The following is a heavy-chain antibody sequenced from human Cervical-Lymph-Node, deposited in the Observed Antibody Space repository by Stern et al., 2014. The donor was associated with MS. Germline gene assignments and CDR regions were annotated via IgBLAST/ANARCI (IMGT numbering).Heavy chain of an antibody. J-gene: IGHJ4*02. CDR3: ASGYSGFDCFDY. CDR1: GASASLGTFY. Sequence: QVQLQESGPGLVKPSQTLSLSCTVSGASASLGTFYWSWIRQPAGKGLEWIGRIYTSGSTNYNPSLQSRVSISLDTSKNQFSLKLTSVTAADTAVYYCASGYSGFDCFDYWGQGALVTVSS. CDR2: IYTSGST. V-gene: IGHV4-61*02. D-gene: IGHD5-12*01.